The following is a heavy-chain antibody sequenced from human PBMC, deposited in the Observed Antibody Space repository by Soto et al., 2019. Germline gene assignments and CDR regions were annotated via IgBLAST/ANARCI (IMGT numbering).Heavy chain of an antibody. CDR2: ISGSGGST. D-gene: IGHD3-3*01. Sequence: PGGSLRLSCAASGFPFSSYAMSWVRQAPGKGLEWVSAISGSGGSTYYADSVKGRFTISRDNSKNTLYLQMNSLRAEDTAVYYCAKQAYDFWSGYSPDYYMDVWGKGTTVTVSS. CDR1: GFPFSSYA. CDR3: AKQAYDFWSGYSPDYYMDV. J-gene: IGHJ6*03. V-gene: IGHV3-23*01.